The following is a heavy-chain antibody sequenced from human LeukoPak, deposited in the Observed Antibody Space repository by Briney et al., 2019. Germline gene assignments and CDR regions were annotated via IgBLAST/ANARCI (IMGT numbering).Heavy chain of an antibody. CDR2: IYPGDSDT. D-gene: IGHD3-10*01. V-gene: IGHV5-51*01. Sequence: GESLKISCKGSGYSFTSYWIGWVRQMPGKGLEWMGIIYPGDSDTRYSPSFQGQVTISADKSISTAYLQWSSLKASDTAMYYCARRADLLWFGDAVDPWGQGTLVTVSS. J-gene: IGHJ5*02. CDR3: ARRADLLWFGDAVDP. CDR1: GYSFTSYW.